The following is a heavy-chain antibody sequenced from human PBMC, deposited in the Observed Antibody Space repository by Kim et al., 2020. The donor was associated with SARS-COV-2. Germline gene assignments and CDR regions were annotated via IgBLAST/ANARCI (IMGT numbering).Heavy chain of an antibody. J-gene: IGHJ6*02. CDR3: ARDRPRCCVDV. D-gene: IGHD2-21*01. CDR2: T. Sequence: TTYNPSLTSRVTLSVDTSKNQFSLKLSSVTAADTAVYYCARDRPRCCVDVWGQGTTVTVSS. V-gene: IGHV4-59*01.